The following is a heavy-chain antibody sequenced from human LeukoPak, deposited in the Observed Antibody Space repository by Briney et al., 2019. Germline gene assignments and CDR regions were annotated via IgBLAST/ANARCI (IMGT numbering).Heavy chain of an antibody. Sequence: PSETLSLTCTVSGGSISSGGYYWSWIRQHPGRGLEWIGYIYYSGSTYYNPSLKSRVTISADTSKSQFSLTLSSVTAADTAVYYCARARSAAGNFDYWGQGTLVTVSS. CDR3: ARARSAAGNFDY. V-gene: IGHV4-31*03. D-gene: IGHD6-13*01. CDR2: IYYSGST. CDR1: GGSISSGGYY. J-gene: IGHJ4*02.